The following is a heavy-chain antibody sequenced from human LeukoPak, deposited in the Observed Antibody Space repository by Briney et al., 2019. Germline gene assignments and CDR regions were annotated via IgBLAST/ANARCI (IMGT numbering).Heavy chain of an antibody. CDR1: GFTFGSYA. J-gene: IGHJ4*02. CDR3: ARAYADSGDYEAY. V-gene: IGHV3-23*01. D-gene: IGHD4-17*01. CDR2: IGGSGSRR. Sequence: GGSLRLSCAASGFTFGSYAMSWVRQAPGKGLEWVSAIGGSGSRRYHADSVKGRFTISRDNSRNTLYLQMNSLRAEDTAVYYCARAYADSGDYEAYWGQGTLVTVSS.